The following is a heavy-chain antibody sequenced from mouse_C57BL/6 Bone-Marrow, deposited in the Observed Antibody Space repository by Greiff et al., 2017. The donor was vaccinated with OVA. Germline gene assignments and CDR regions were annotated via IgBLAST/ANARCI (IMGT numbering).Heavy chain of an antibody. Sequence: EVHLVESGGGLVKPGGSLKLSCAASGFTFSDYGMHWVRQAPEKGLEWVAYISSGSSTIYYADTVKGRFTISIDNDKNTLFLQMTSLRSEDTAMYYCAYTVAGDYWGQGTTLTVSS. CDR2: ISSGSSTI. V-gene: IGHV5-17*01. CDR1: GFTFSDYG. CDR3: AYTVAGDY. J-gene: IGHJ2*01. D-gene: IGHD1-1*01.